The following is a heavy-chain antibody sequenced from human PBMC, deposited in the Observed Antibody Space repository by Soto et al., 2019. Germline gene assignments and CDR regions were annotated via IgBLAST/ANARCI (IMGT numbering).Heavy chain of an antibody. CDR2: ISAYNGNT. J-gene: IGHJ4*02. Sequence: ASVKASCKTSGDTFTCYGISWVRQAPGQGLEWMGWISAYNGNTNYAPKLRGRFTMTTDTSTSTAYMELRSLRSDDPALYYCARRNILTGYLDYWGQGTRLAVSS. CDR1: GDTFTCYG. CDR3: ARRNILTGYLDY. D-gene: IGHD3-9*01. V-gene: IGHV1-18*01.